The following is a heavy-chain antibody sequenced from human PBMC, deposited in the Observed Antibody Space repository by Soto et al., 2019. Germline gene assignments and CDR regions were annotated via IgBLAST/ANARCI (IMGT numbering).Heavy chain of an antibody. CDR2: IFYSGST. D-gene: IGHD4-17*01. J-gene: IGHJ3*02. Sequence: SETLSLTCTVSGGSISSSSYYWGWIRQPPGKGLEWIGSIFYSGSTYYNPSLKSRVTISVDTSKNQFSLKLSSVTAADTAMYYCARGGFATVTTWFSDAFDICGQGTMVT. CDR3: ARGGFATVTTWFSDAFDI. V-gene: IGHV4-39*01. CDR1: GGSISSSSYY.